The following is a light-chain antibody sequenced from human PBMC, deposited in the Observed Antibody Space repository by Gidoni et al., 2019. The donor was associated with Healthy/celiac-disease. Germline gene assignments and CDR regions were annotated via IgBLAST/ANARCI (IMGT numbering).Light chain of an antibody. J-gene: IGLJ2*01. CDR3: SSYTSSSTPV. CDR1: SSDVGGYNY. CDR2: EVS. V-gene: IGLV2-14*01. Sequence: QSALTQPASVSGSPGQSITISCTGTSSDVGGYNYVSWYQQHTGKAPKLMIYEVSNRPSGVSNRFSGSKSGNTASLTISGLQAEDEAEYYCSSYTSSSTPVFGGGTKLTVL.